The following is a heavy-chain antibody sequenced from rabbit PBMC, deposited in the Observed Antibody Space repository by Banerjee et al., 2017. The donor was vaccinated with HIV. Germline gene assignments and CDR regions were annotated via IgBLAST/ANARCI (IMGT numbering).Heavy chain of an antibody. CDR3: ARDLAGVIGWNFGL. D-gene: IGHD4-1*01. V-gene: IGHV1S45*01. CDR2: IYAGSSGST. Sequence: QEQLEESGGDLVKPGASLTLTCTGTGFSFSSKYKMFWVRQDTGKGLEWIACIYAGSSGSTFYASWAKGRFTISKTSSTTVTLHMTSLTAADTATYFCARDLAGVIGWNFGLWGPGTLVTVS. CDR1: GFSFSSKYK. J-gene: IGHJ4*01.